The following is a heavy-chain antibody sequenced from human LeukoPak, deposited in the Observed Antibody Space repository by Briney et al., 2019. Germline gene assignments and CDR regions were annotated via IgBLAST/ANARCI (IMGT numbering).Heavy chain of an antibody. CDR2: IYYSGST. CDR3: AGELVATPTDLYYFDY. V-gene: IGHV4-59*01. Sequence: SETLSLTCTVSGGSISSYYWSWIRQPPGKGLEWIGYIYYSGSTNYNPSLKSRVTTSVDTSKNQFSLKLSSVTAADTAVYYCAGELVATPTDLYYFDYWGQGTLVTVSS. D-gene: IGHD5-12*01. J-gene: IGHJ4*02. CDR1: GGSISSYY.